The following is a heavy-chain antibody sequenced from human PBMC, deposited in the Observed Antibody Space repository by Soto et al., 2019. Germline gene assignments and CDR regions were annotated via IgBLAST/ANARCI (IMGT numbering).Heavy chain of an antibody. CDR3: ARSPFRTTVRD. Sequence: VQLLESGGGLVQPGGSLRLSCVASGFTFNSYAMSWVRLAPGKGLEWVAIIGGSGGDTYYADSLKGRFIISRDNSKNTLFLQMNALRADDSGVYYCARSPFRTTVRDWGQGAQVSVSS. D-gene: IGHD1-1*01. V-gene: IGHV3-23*01. CDR2: IGGSGGDT. J-gene: IGHJ4*02. CDR1: GFTFNSYA.